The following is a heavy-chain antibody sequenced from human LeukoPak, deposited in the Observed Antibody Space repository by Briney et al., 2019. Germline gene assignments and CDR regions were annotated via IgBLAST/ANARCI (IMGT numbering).Heavy chain of an antibody. CDR3: ARGSLPYYYDSSGESDYFDY. CDR1: GFTFSSYS. Sequence: GGSLRLSCAASGFTFSSYSMNWVRQAPGKGLEWVSSISSSSSYIYYADSVKGRFTISRDNAKNSLYLQMNSLRAEDTAVYYCARGSLPYYYDSSGESDYFDYWGQGTLVTVSS. D-gene: IGHD3-22*01. J-gene: IGHJ4*02. V-gene: IGHV3-21*01. CDR2: ISSSSSYI.